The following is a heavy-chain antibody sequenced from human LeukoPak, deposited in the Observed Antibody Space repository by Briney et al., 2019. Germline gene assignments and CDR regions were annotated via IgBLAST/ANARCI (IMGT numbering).Heavy chain of an antibody. V-gene: IGHV3-9*01. CDR1: GFTFDDYA. J-gene: IGHJ5*02. CDR2: ISWNSGSI. CDR3: AKGPYSGFS. Sequence: HTGGSLRLSCAASGFTFDDYAMHWVRQAPGKGLEWVSGISWNSGSIGYADSVKGRFTISRDNSKNTLYLQMNSLRAEDTAVYYCAKGPYSGFSWGQGTLVTVSS. D-gene: IGHD1-26*01.